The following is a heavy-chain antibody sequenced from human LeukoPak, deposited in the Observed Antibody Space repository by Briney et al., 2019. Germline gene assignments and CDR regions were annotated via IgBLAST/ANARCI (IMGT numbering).Heavy chain of an antibody. Sequence: PGGSLRLSCAASGFTFSSYGMHWVRQAPGKGLEWVAVISYDRSNKYYADSVKGRFTISRDNSENTLYLQMNSLRAEDTAVYYCARRENCLDYWGQGTLVTVSS. CDR1: GFTFSSYG. V-gene: IGHV3-30*03. CDR3: ARRENCLDY. J-gene: IGHJ4*02. D-gene: IGHD1-1*01. CDR2: ISYDRSNK.